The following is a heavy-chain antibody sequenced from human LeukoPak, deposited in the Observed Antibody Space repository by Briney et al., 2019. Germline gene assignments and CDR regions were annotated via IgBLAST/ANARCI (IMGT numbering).Heavy chain of an antibody. CDR2: FHTEDGET. V-gene: IGHV1-24*01. CDR3: APFLLGPRVGATTRGY. J-gene: IGHJ4*02. CDR1: GYTLTELS. Sequence: ASVTVSCKVSGYTLTELSMHWVRQAPGKGLEGMGGFHTEDGETIYAQKFQGRVTMNEDTSTDTADMELSSLRSEDTAGYDCAPFLLGPRVGATTRGYWGRGTLVTVSS. D-gene: IGHD1-26*01.